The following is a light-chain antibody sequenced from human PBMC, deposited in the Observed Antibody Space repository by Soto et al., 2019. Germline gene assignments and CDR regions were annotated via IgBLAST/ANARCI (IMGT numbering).Light chain of an antibody. CDR1: QSISSW. V-gene: IGKV1-5*03. CDR2: KAS. J-gene: IGKJ1*01. CDR3: QQYNSYPT. Sequence: DIQMTQSPSTLSASVGARVTITCRASQSISSWLAWYQQKPGKAPKLLIYKASSLESGVPSRFSGSGSGTEFTLTISSLQPDDFATYYCQQYNSYPTVGQGTKVEIK.